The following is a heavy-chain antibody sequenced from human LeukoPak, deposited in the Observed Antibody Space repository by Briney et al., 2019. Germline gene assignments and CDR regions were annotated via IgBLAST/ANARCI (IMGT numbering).Heavy chain of an antibody. D-gene: IGHD2-2*01. Sequence: SETLSLTCTVSGDSMSSNYYYWGWIRQPPGKGLEWIGTVYFTGSPYYNPSLKSRVTISVDTSETQFSLTLSSVTAAGTAVYFCARHLVVPATTYYYYYMDVWGKGTTVTVSS. CDR3: ARHLVVPATTYYYYYMDV. CDR1: GDSMSSNYYY. V-gene: IGHV4-39*01. CDR2: VYFTGSP. J-gene: IGHJ6*03.